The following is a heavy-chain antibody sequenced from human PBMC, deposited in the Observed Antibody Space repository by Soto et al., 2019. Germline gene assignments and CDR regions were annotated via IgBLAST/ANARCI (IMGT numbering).Heavy chain of an antibody. CDR1: GGSISSYY. CDR3: ASMGATPRYFDY. D-gene: IGHD1-26*01. J-gene: IGHJ4*02. Sequence: QVQLQESGPGLVKPSETLSLTCTVSGGSISSYYWSWIRQPPGKGLEWIGYIYYSGSTNYNPSLTSRVTISVDTSKNQFYLKLSSVTAADAAVYYCASMGATPRYFDYWGQGTLVTVSS. V-gene: IGHV4-59*01. CDR2: IYYSGST.